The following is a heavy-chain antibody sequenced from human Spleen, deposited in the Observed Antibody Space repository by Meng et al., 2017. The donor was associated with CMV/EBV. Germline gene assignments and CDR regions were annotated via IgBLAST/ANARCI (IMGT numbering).Heavy chain of an antibody. J-gene: IGHJ4*02. CDR1: GFTVSSNY. CDR2: IYSGGST. Sequence: GESLKISCAASGFTVSSNYMSWVRQAPGKGLEWVSVIYSGGSTYYADSVKGRFTISRDNSKNTLYLQMNSLRAEDTAVYYCARDRYYYDSSGYFSDYWGQGTLVTVSS. V-gene: IGHV3-66*02. CDR3: ARDRYYYDSSGYFSDY. D-gene: IGHD3-22*01.